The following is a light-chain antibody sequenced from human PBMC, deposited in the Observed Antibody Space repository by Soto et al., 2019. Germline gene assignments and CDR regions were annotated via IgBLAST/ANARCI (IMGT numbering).Light chain of an antibody. Sequence: LSVSPGERATLSCRASQSVSSNLAWYQQKPGQAPRLLIYGASTRATGIPARFSGSGSGTEFTLTISSLQSEDFAVYYCQQYDTWPPYTFGQGTKLEIK. CDR3: QQYDTWPPYT. CDR1: QSVSSN. CDR2: GAS. J-gene: IGKJ2*01. V-gene: IGKV3-15*01.